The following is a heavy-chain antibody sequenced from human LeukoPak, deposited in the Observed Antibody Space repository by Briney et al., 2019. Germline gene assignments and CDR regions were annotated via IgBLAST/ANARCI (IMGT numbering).Heavy chain of an antibody. D-gene: IGHD6-13*01. V-gene: IGHV4-38-2*02. CDR2: IYHSGST. CDR1: GYSISSGYY. J-gene: IGHJ3*02. CDR3: ARGERQLDDAFDI. Sequence: SETLSLTCTVSGYSISSGYYWGWIRQPPGKGLEWIGSIYHSGSTYYNPSLKSRVTISVDTSRNQFSLELSSVTAADTAVYYCARGERQLDDAFDIWGQGTMVTVSS.